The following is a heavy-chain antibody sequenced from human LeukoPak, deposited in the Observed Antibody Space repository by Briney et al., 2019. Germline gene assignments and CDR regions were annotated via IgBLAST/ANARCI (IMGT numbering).Heavy chain of an antibody. J-gene: IGHJ4*02. D-gene: IGHD3-9*01. CDR2: ISGSGDST. CDR1: GFTFRSYA. CDR3: ARGQEVLRYFDWLLPFAY. V-gene: IGHV3-23*01. Sequence: GSLRLSCAASGFTFRSYAMNWVRQAPGKGLEWVSAISGSGDSTYYADSVKGRFTISRDNSQNTLYLQMNSLGAEDTAVYYCARGQEVLRYFDWLLPFAYWGQGTLVTVSS.